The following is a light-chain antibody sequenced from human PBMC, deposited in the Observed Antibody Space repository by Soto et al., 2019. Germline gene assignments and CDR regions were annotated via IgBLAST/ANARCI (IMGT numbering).Light chain of an antibody. CDR3: QQFTSFPLT. Sequence: AAQLTQSPSSLSASVGDRVTISCRASQGIGSALAWYQQKPGKAPKVLIYDASSLKSGVPSRFSGSGSGTDFTLTISSLQPEDFATYYCQQFTSFPLTFGGGTKVEIK. CDR2: DAS. CDR1: QGIGSA. J-gene: IGKJ4*01. V-gene: IGKV1-13*02.